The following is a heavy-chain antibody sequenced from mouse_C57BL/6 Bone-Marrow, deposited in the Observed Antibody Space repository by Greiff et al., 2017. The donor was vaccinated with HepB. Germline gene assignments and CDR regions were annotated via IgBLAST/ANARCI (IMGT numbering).Heavy chain of an antibody. Sequence: VKLVESGPGLVKPSQSLFLTCSITGFPITSGYYWIWIRQSPGKPLEWMGYITHSGETFYNPSLQSPISITRDTSKNQFFLQLNSVTTEDTAMYYCAGGPYGNYGFAYWGQGTLVTVSA. CDR2: ITHSGET. CDR3: AGGPYGNYGFAY. CDR1: GFPITSGYY. D-gene: IGHD2-1*01. J-gene: IGHJ3*01. V-gene: IGHV12-3*01.